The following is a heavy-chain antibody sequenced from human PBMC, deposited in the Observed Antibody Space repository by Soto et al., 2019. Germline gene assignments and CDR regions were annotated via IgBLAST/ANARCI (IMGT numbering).Heavy chain of an antibody. CDR1: GYTFTSYA. CDR3: VIAAAGTGTRFDP. CDR2: INAGNGNT. J-gene: IGHJ5*02. Sequence: ASVKVSCKASGYTFTSYAMHWVRQAPGQRLEWMGWINAGNGNTKYSQKFQGRVTITRDTSASTAYMELSSLRSEDTAVYYCVIAAAGTGTRFDPWGQGTLVTVSS. V-gene: IGHV1-3*01. D-gene: IGHD6-13*01.